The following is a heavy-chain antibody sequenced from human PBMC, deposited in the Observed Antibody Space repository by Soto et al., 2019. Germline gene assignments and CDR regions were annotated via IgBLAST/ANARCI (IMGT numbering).Heavy chain of an antibody. D-gene: IGHD5-18*01. CDR3: ARVDTDYYYYGMDV. Sequence: SETLSLTCTVSGGSISSYFYIWVRQPPGKGLEWIGSVYYTGTTDYNPSLKSRVTISVDTSKTQFSLNLRSVTAADTAVYYCARVDTDYYYYGMDVWGQGTTVTVSS. CDR1: GGSISSYF. V-gene: IGHV4-59*01. CDR2: VYYTGTT. J-gene: IGHJ6*02.